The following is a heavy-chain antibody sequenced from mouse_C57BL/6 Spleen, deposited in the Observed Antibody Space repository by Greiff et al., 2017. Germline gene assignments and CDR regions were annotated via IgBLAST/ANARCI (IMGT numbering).Heavy chain of an antibody. CDR2: IYPGDGDT. V-gene: IGHV1-80*01. J-gene: IGHJ4*01. D-gene: IGHD2-4*01. CDR1: GYAFSSYW. CDR3: ARTMITAYYAMDY. Sequence: VQLQQSGAELVKPGASVKISCKASGYAFSSYWMNWVKQRPGKGLEWIGQIYPGDGDTNYNGKFKGKATLTADKSSSTAYMQLSSLTSEDSAVYLCARTMITAYYAMDYWGQGTSVTVSS.